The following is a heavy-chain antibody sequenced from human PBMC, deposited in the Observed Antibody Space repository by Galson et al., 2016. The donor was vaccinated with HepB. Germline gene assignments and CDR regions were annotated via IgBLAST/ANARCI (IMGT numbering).Heavy chain of an antibody. V-gene: IGHV3-23*01. CDR2: VSGSGDNT. CDR1: GFTFSNYG. Sequence: SLRLSCAASGFTFSNYGMSWVLQAPGKGLEWVSAVSGSGDNTYYADSVKGRFTISRDNSRNTVYVQINSLRAEDTAIYYCTMISWSTSSGFGFWGQGTRVTVSS. D-gene: IGHD3-22*01. CDR3: TMISWSTSSGFGF. J-gene: IGHJ4*02.